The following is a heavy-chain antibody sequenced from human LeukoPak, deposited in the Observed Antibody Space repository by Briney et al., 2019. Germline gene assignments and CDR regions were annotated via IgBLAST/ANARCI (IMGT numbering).Heavy chain of an antibody. D-gene: IGHD4-17*01. CDR1: GGSISSSSYY. CDR2: IYYSGST. J-gene: IGHJ3*02. Sequence: PSETLSLTCTVSGGSISSSSYYWGWIRQPPGKGLEWIGSIYYSGSTYYNPSLKSRVTISVDTSKNQFSLKLSSVTAADTAVYYCARDRTVNIDAFDIWGQGTLVTVSS. CDR3: ARDRTVNIDAFDI. V-gene: IGHV4-39*07.